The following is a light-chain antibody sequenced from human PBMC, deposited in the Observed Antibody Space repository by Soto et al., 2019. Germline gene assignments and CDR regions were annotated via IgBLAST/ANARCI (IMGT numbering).Light chain of an antibody. CDR3: QSYASSNPSYV. CDR2: EDN. CDR1: SGSISSNY. Sequence: NFMLTQPHSVSESPGKTVTISCTRSSGSISSNYVQWYQQRPGSAPTTVIYEDNQRPSGVPDRFSGSIDSSSNSASLTISGLKTEYEADYYCQSYASSNPSYVFGTATKLTVL. V-gene: IGLV6-57*04. J-gene: IGLJ1*01.